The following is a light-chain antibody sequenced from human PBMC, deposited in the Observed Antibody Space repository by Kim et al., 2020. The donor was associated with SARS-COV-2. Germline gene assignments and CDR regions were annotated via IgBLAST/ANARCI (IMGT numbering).Light chain of an antibody. Sequence: SSRPSVTTSCTGTSSHVGDYNFVSWYQHHPGKAPQLRIYDVTKRASGVPDRFSGSKSGNTASLTVSGLQAEDEADYYCTSYAGRVMFGGGTQLTVL. CDR2: DVT. V-gene: IGLV2-8*01. J-gene: IGLJ3*02. CDR3: TSYAGRVM. CDR1: SSHVGDYNF.